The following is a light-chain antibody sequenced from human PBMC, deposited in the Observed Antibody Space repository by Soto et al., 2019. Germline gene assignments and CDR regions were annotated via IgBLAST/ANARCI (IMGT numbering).Light chain of an antibody. CDR2: AAS. J-gene: IGKJ1*01. V-gene: IGKV1-39*01. CDR3: QQTYNTPIT. Sequence: DIQLTQSPSSLSASVGDRVTITCRASHSISNYLNWYQYRPGKAPNLLIYAASSLQSGVPSRFRGSESGTDFTLTITSLQPEDSATYYCQQTYNTPITFGQGTKVDIK. CDR1: HSISNY.